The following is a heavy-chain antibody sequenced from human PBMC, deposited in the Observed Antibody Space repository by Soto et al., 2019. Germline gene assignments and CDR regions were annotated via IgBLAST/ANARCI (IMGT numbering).Heavy chain of an antibody. CDR3: ARHVDPKEDYCYGMDV. V-gene: IGHV5-10-1*01. CDR2: IDPSDSYT. J-gene: IGHJ6*02. Sequence: GESLKISCKGSGYSFTSYWISWVRQMPGKGLEWMGRIDPSDSYTNYSPPFQGHVTISADKSISTAYLQWSSLKASDTAMYYCARHVDPKEDYCYGMDVWGQGTTVTVSS. CDR1: GYSFTSYW.